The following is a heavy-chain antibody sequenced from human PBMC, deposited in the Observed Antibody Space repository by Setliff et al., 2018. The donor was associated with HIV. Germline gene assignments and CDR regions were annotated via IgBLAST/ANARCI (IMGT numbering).Heavy chain of an antibody. CDR3: AIDVTGGWLRPMPDY. Sequence: ASVKVSCKTSGYSFRNYGITWARLAPGQGLEWMGWINNYNGNTNSAQKFRGRVSMTEDTSTGTAYMELSGLRSGDTAVYYCAIDVTGGWLRPMPDYWGQGALVTVSS. J-gene: IGHJ4*02. CDR1: GYSFRNYG. CDR2: INNYNGNT. V-gene: IGHV1-18*01. D-gene: IGHD2-2*01.